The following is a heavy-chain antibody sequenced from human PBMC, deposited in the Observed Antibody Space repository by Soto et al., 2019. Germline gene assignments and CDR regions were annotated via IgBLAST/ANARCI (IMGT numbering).Heavy chain of an antibody. V-gene: IGHV1-18*01. Sequence: QVLLVQSGAEVKKPGASVKVSCKASGYTFTSHGISWVRQAPGQGLEWMGWISAYNGDTNYAQKLQGRVTVTTDTSTSTAYMEVRSLRSEDTAVYYCARMVRGSNIDYYHYMDVWGKGTTVTVSS. CDR2: ISAYNGDT. J-gene: IGHJ6*03. D-gene: IGHD3-10*01. CDR3: ARMVRGSNIDYYHYMDV. CDR1: GYTFTSHG.